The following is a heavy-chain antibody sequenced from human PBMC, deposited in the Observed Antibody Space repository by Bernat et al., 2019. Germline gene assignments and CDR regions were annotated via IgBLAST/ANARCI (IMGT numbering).Heavy chain of an antibody. V-gene: IGHV3-7*02. D-gene: IGHD6-13*01. J-gene: IGHJ6*02. CDR2: IKQDGSDK. CDR1: GFTFSGYW. Sequence: EVQLVESGGGLVQPGGSLRLSCEISGFTFSGYWMTWVRQAPGKGLEWVANIKQDGSDKYYVDSVKGRFTISRDDAKNSVYLQMDSLRAEDTAVYYYAKLIAPPGRLDYYDYGMVVWDQGTTVTGAS. CDR3: AKLIAPPGRLDYYDYGMVV.